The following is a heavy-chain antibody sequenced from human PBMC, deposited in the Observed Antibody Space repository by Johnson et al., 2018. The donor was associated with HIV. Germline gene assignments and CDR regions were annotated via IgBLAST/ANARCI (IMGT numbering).Heavy chain of an antibody. Sequence: QVQLVESGGGVVQPGRSLRLSCAASGFTFNRHGMLWVRQAPGKGLEWVAAISNDGSNQYYADSVKGRFTISRDNSKNSLYLQMNSLRAEDTAVYYCARYEAVAPGSAFDIWGQGTMVTVSS. D-gene: IGHD6-19*01. CDR3: ARYEAVAPGSAFDI. CDR2: ISNDGSNQ. V-gene: IGHV3-30*03. CDR1: GFTFNRHG. J-gene: IGHJ3*02.